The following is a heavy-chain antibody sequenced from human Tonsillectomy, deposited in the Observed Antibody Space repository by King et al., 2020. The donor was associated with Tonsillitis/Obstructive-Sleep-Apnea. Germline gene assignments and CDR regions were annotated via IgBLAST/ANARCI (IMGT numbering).Heavy chain of an antibody. CDR3: ARISYSSSWFDP. CDR2: IDWDDDK. D-gene: IGHD6-13*01. V-gene: IGHV2-70*01. Sequence: TLKESGPALVKPTQTLTLTCTFSGFSLSTSGMCVSWIRQPPGKALERLALIDWDDDKYYSTSLKTRLTISKDTSKNQVVLTMTNMDPVDTATYYCARISYSSSWFDPWGHGTLVTVSS. J-gene: IGHJ5*02. CDR1: GFSLSTSGMC.